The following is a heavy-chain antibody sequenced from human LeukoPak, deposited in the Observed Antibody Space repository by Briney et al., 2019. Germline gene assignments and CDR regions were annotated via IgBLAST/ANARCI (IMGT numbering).Heavy chain of an antibody. CDR3: AKYPSTPGYCSSTSCTAGCD. CDR2: ISGSGGNT. Sequence: GGSLRLSCAASGFTFSSHAMSWVRQAPGKGLEWVSAISGSGGNTYYADSVKGRFTISRDNSKNTLYLQMNSLRADDTAVYYCAKYPSTPGYCSSTSCTAGCDWGQGTLVTVSS. CDR1: GFTFSSHA. D-gene: IGHD2-2*01. V-gene: IGHV3-23*01. J-gene: IGHJ4*02.